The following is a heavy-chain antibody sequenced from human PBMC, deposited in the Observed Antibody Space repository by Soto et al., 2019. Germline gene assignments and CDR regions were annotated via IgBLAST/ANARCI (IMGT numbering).Heavy chain of an antibody. CDR1: GGTFSSYA. J-gene: IGHJ4*02. CDR3: ARGSTMVRGVTPFDY. Sequence: ASVKVSCKASGGTFSSYAISWVRQAAGQGLEWMGGIIPIFGTANYAQKFKGRVTITADKSTSTAYMELSSLRSEDTAVYYCARGSTMVRGVTPFDYWGQGTLVTVSS. V-gene: IGHV1-69*06. CDR2: IIPIFGTA. D-gene: IGHD3-10*01.